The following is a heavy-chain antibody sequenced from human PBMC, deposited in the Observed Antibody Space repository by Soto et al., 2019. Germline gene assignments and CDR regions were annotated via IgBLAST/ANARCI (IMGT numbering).Heavy chain of an antibody. Sequence: PSETLSLTCAVSGYSITNGYYWGWVRQPPGKGLEWIGEINHTGSTNYNPSLKSRVTISVDTSKNQFSLKLSSVTAADTAVYYCARGGMTYCSSTSCSCCLDYWGQGTLVTVSS. CDR3: ARGGMTYCSSTSCSCCLDY. CDR1: GYSITNGYY. J-gene: IGHJ4*02. CDR2: INHTGST. D-gene: IGHD2-2*01. V-gene: IGHV4-38-2*01.